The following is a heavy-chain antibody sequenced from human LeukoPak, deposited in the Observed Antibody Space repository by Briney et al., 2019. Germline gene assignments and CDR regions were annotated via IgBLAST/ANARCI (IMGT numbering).Heavy chain of an antibody. Sequence: ASVKVSCRPSGYTFTSYGINWVRHAPGQGLEWMGWISAYNGNRNYAQKLQGRVIMTTDTSTSTAYMELRSLRSDDTAVYYCARDGAAAGYFHYWGQGTLVTVSS. D-gene: IGHD2-15*01. J-gene: IGHJ4*02. CDR3: ARDGAAAGYFHY. CDR2: ISAYNGNR. V-gene: IGHV1-18*01. CDR1: GYTFTSYG.